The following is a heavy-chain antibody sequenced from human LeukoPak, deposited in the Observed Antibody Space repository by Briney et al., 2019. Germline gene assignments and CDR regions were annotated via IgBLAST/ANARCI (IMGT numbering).Heavy chain of an antibody. CDR3: ARGYGSGSYMAFDI. CDR2: VSSDGGSI. V-gene: IGHV3-74*01. CDR1: GFTFSNYW. D-gene: IGHD3-10*01. Sequence: GGSLRLSCAASGFTFSNYWMHWVRQAPGKGLVWVSRVSSDGGSITYADSVKGRFTISRDNAKNTVYLQMNRLRAEDTAVYFCARGYGSGSYMAFDIWRQGTMATVSS. J-gene: IGHJ3*02.